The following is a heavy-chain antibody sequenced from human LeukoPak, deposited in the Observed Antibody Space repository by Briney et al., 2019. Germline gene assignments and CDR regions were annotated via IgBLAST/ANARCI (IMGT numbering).Heavy chain of an antibody. CDR2: INPNSGGT. Sequence: ASVKVSCKASGYTFTGYYMHWVRQAPGQGLEWMGRINPNSGGTNYAQKFQGRVTMTRDTSISTAYMELSRLRSDDTAVYYCARESIRGWYPLTLDYWGQGTLVTVSS. CDR3: ARESIRGWYPLTLDY. V-gene: IGHV1-2*06. D-gene: IGHD6-19*01. J-gene: IGHJ4*02. CDR1: GYTFTGYY.